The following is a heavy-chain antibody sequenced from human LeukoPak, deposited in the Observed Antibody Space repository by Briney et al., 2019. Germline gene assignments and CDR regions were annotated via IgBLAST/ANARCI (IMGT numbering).Heavy chain of an antibody. CDR3: TRGASGWYANWFDP. V-gene: IGHV3-49*03. Sequence: GRSLRLSCTASGFTFGDYAMSWFRQAPGKGLEWVGFIRSKAYGGTTEYAASVKGRFTISRDDSKSIAYLQMNSLKTEDTAVYYRTRGASGWYANWFDPWGQGTLVTVSS. D-gene: IGHD6-19*01. CDR2: IRSKAYGGTT. CDR1: GFTFGDYA. J-gene: IGHJ5*02.